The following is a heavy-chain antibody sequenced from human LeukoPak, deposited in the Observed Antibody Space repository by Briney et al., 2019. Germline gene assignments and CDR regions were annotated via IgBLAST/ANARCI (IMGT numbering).Heavy chain of an antibody. CDR2: ISSSSSYI. Sequence: GGSLRLSCAASGFTFSTYSMNWVRQAPGKGLEWVSSISSSSSYIYYAASVKGRFTISRDNAKNSLYLQMNSLRAEDTAVYYCARARGYSYGYGYWGQGTLVTVSS. J-gene: IGHJ4*02. V-gene: IGHV3-21*01. D-gene: IGHD5-18*01. CDR3: ARARGYSYGYGY. CDR1: GFTFSTYS.